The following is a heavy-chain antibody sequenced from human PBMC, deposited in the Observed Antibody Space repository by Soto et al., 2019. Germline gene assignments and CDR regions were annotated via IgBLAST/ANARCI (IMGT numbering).Heavy chain of an antibody. D-gene: IGHD2-2*01. CDR2: IYYSGST. CDR1: GGSVSSGSYY. V-gene: IGHV4-61*01. Sequence: ETLSLTCTVSGGSVSSGSYYWSWIWQPPGKGLEWIGYIYYSGSTNYNPSLKSRVTISVDTSKNQFSLKLSSVTAADTAVYYCARGYCSSTSCPWWFDPWGQGTLVTVSS. CDR3: ARGYCSSTSCPWWFDP. J-gene: IGHJ5*02.